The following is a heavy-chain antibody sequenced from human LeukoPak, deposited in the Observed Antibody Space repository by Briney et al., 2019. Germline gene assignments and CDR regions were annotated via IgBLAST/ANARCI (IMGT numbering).Heavy chain of an antibody. V-gene: IGHV1-24*01. J-gene: IGHJ6*03. Sequence: ASVKVSCKVSGYTLTELSMHWVRQAPGKGLEWMGGFDPEDGETIYAQKFQGGVTMTEDTSTDTAYMELSSLRSEDTAVYYCAIMYYYGSGSHKAYYYYMDVWGKGTTVTISS. CDR3: AIMYYYGSGSHKAYYYYMDV. CDR1: GYTLTELS. D-gene: IGHD3-10*01. CDR2: FDPEDGET.